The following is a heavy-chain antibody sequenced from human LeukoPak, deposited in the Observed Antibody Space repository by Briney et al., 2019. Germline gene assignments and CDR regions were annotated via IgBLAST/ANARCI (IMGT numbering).Heavy chain of an antibody. CDR1: GGSFSSYY. V-gene: IGHV4-4*07. CDR2: IYNSGTT. CDR3: ARDRLGATGHWKIDV. D-gene: IGHD1-1*01. Sequence: SETLSLTCTVSGGSFSSYYWTWIRQPAGKGLEWIGRIYNSGTTNYSPSLESRVTMSLDTSKNRFSLSLSSVTAADTAVYYCARDRLGATGHWKIDVWGRGTLVTVSS. J-gene: IGHJ2*01.